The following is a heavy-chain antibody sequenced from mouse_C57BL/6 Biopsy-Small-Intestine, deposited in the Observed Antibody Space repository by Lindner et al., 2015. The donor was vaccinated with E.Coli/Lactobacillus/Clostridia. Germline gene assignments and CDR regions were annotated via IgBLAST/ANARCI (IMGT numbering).Heavy chain of an antibody. CDR3: AKGIYGLHWYFDV. V-gene: IGHV1-42*01. D-gene: IGHD1-1*02. Sequence: VQLQESGPELVKPGASVKISCKASGYSFTGYYVHWVKQSPEKSLEWIGEINPTTGGTTYNQKFKAKATLTVDKSSSTAYMQLKSLTSEDSAVYYCAKGIYGLHWYFDVWGAGTTVTVSS. J-gene: IGHJ1*01. CDR2: INPTTGGT. CDR1: GYSFTGYY.